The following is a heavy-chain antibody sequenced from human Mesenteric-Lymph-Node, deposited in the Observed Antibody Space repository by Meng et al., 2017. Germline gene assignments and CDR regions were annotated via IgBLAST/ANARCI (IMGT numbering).Heavy chain of an antibody. J-gene: IGHJ4*02. D-gene: IGHD4-23*01. V-gene: IGHV3-72*01. Sequence: GGSLRLSCVGSGFTFSDPYMDWVRQAPGKGLEWIGRIQNKERSYFTEYAASVKGRFIIARDDSKNSLYLQMNSLKIEDAAVYYCVRDRWASLADWGQGTLVTVSS. CDR2: IQNKERSYFT. CDR1: GFTFSDPY. CDR3: VRDRWASLAD.